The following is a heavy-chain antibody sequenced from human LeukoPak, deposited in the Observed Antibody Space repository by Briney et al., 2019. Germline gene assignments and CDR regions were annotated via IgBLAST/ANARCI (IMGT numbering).Heavy chain of an antibody. V-gene: IGHV3-33*05. D-gene: IGHD4-17*01. J-gene: IGHJ6*02. CDR2: VAFDGSNE. CDR1: GFTFSNYG. CDR3: ARVGAAVTTSSFYYGMDV. Sequence: GRSLRLSCAASGFTFSNYGMHWVRQGPGEGLEWVAVVAFDGSNEYYADSVKGRFTISRDNSKNTLYLQMNSLRAEDTAVYYCARVGAAVTTSSFYYGMDVWGQGTTVTVSS.